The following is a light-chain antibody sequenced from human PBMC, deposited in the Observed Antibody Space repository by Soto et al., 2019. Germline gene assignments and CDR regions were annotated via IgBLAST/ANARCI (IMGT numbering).Light chain of an antibody. V-gene: IGKV1-39*01. Sequence: DIQMTQSPSSLSASVGDRVTITCRASQTISSSLNWYQQRPGKAPKLLIYAASSLQSGVPSRFSGSASGTDFTLTISSLQPEDFATYYRQQTYSSNRYFGQGTRLEIK. CDR2: AAS. CDR3: QQTYSSNRY. J-gene: IGKJ5*01. CDR1: QTISSS.